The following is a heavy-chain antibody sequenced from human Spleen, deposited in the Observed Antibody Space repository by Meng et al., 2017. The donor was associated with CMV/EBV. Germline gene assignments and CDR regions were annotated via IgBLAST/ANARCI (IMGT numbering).Heavy chain of an antibody. CDR3: ARVNRIAARSSYFDY. Sequence: GESLKISCAASGFTFSSYSMNWVRQAPGKGLEWVSSISSSSSYIYYADSVKGRFTISRDNAKNSLYLQMNSLRAEDTAVYYCARVNRIAARSSYFDYWGQGTLVTVSS. D-gene: IGHD6-6*01. CDR1: GFTFSSYS. V-gene: IGHV3-21*01. J-gene: IGHJ4*02. CDR2: ISSSSSYI.